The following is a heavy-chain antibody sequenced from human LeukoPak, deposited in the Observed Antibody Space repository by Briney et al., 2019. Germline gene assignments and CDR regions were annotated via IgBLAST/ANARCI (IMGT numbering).Heavy chain of an antibody. D-gene: IGHD3-9*01. J-gene: IGHJ4*02. V-gene: IGHV1-24*01. CDR1: GYTLTELS. Sequence: ASVKVSCKVSGYTLTELSMHWVRQAPGKGLEWMGGFDPEDGETIYAQKFQGRVTMTEDTSTDTAYMELSSLRSEDTAVYYCATFYDILTGYCYWGQGTLVTVSS. CDR2: FDPEDGET. CDR3: ATFYDILTGYCY.